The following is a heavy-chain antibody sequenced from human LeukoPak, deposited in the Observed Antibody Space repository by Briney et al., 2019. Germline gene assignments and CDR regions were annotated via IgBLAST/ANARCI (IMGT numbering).Heavy chain of an antibody. Sequence: GGSLRLSCSASGFTFSSYAMHWVRQAPGKGLEYVSAISSNGGSTYYADSVKGRFTISRGNSKNTLYLQMSSLRAEDTAVYYCVKDGITMVRGRGIDIWGQGTMVTVSS. V-gene: IGHV3-64D*06. CDR2: ISSNGGST. CDR1: GFTFSSYA. D-gene: IGHD3-10*01. J-gene: IGHJ3*02. CDR3: VKDGITMVRGRGIDI.